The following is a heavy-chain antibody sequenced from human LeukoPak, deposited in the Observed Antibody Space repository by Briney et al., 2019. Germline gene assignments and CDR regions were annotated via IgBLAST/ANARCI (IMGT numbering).Heavy chain of an antibody. D-gene: IGHD3-22*01. CDR1: GFTFSRYD. CDR3: ATKVVTDAFDI. V-gene: IGHV3-23*01. CDR2: ISGSGGST. Sequence: GGSLRLSCAASGFTFSRYDMSWVRQAPGKGLEWVSAISGSGGSTYYADSVKGRFTISRDNSKNTVYLQMNSLGAEDTAVYYCATKVVTDAFDIWGQGTMVTVSS. J-gene: IGHJ3*02.